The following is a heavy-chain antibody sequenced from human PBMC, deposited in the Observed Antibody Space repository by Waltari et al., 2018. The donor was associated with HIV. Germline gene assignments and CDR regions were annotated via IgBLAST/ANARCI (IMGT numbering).Heavy chain of an antibody. CDR2: IIRRFGAA. CDR1: GGTLSYYA. J-gene: IGHJ4*02. CDR3: ARDEGRGYASRYFDY. V-gene: IGHV1-69*12. D-gene: IGHD5-12*01. Sequence: QVQLVQSGAEVKKPGSSVKVSCKASGGTLSYYAISCVRQAPGQGLEWLGGIIRRFGAANSPQKCQGRVTITADESTSTAYMELSSLRSEDTAVYYCARDEGRGYASRYFDYWGQGTLVTVSS.